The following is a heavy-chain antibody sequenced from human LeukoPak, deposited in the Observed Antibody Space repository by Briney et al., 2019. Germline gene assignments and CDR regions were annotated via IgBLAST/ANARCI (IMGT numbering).Heavy chain of an antibody. Sequence: GGSLRLSCAASGFTFSSFTMTWVRQAPGKGLEWVSTIGGSGASTYYAGSVKGRFTISRDNSKNPLSLQMNSLRAEDSAIYYCAKNYYGSGTMGGYWGQGTLVTVSS. V-gene: IGHV3-23*01. CDR3: AKNYYGSGTMGGY. J-gene: IGHJ4*02. CDR1: GFTFSSFT. D-gene: IGHD3-10*01. CDR2: IGGSGAST.